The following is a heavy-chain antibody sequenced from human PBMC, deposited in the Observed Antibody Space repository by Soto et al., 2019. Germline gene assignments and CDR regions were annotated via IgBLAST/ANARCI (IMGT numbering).Heavy chain of an antibody. J-gene: IGHJ4*02. V-gene: IGHV3-15*01. D-gene: IGHD6-19*01. CDR3: TTEAWGPSIAVAGNFDY. CDR2: IKSKTDGGTT. Sequence: EVQLVESGGGLVKPGGSLRLSCAASGFTFSNAWMSWVRQAPGKGLEWVGRIKSKTDGGTTDYAAPVKGRFTISRDDSKNTLYLQMNSLKTADTAVYYCTTEAWGPSIAVAGNFDYWGQGTLVTVSS. CDR1: GFTFSNAW.